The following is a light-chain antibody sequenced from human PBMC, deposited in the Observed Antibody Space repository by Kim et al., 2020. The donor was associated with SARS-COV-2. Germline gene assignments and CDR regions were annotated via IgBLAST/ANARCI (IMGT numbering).Light chain of an antibody. V-gene: IGKV2-28*01. CDR2: LGS. Sequence: PASISCRFSQSLLHSNGYNYLDWYLQKPGQSPQLLIYLGSNRASGVPDRFSGSGSGTDFTLKISRVEAEDVGVYYCMQALQTPPTFGQGTRLEIK. CDR3: MQALQTPPT. CDR1: QSLLHSNGYNY. J-gene: IGKJ5*01.